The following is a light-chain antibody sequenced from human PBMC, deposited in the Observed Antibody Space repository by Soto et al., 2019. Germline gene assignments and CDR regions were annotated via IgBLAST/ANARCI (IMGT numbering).Light chain of an antibody. V-gene: IGKV3-20*01. CDR3: QQHGSSLLT. CDR2: GAS. CDR1: QSLISRY. Sequence: EIVLTQSPGTLSFSPGDTATLSCRASQSLISRYLAWYQQKPGQAPRLVIYGASSRATAIPDRFSGSGSGTDFTLTIGGLEPEDFAVYYCQQHGSSLLTFGQGTRLQIK. J-gene: IGKJ5*01.